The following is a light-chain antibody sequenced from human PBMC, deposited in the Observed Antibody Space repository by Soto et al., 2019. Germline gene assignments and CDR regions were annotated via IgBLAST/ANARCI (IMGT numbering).Light chain of an antibody. CDR1: SGGIASNY. CDR3: QSYDATTVV. CDR2: KNN. J-gene: IGLJ2*01. Sequence: NFMLTQPHSVSESPGKTVIISCTRSSGGIASNYVQWYQQRPGSAPTIVIYKNNERPSGVPARFSGSTDGSSNSASLTLSGLQIEDEADYYCQSYDATTVVFGGGTKLTVL. V-gene: IGLV6-57*04.